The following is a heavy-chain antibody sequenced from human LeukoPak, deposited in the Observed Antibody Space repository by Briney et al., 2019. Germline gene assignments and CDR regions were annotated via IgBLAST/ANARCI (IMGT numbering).Heavy chain of an antibody. D-gene: IGHD1-26*01. J-gene: IGHJ3*02. V-gene: IGHV4-30-4*08. CDR2: IYYSGST. Sequence: SQTLSLTCTVSGGSISSGDYYWSWIRQPPGKGLEWIGYIYYSGSTYYNPSLKSRFTISVDTSKNQFSLKLSSVTAADTAVYYCAGSFSGSYHSAFDIWGQGTMVTVSS. CDR1: GGSISSGDYY. CDR3: AGSFSGSYHSAFDI.